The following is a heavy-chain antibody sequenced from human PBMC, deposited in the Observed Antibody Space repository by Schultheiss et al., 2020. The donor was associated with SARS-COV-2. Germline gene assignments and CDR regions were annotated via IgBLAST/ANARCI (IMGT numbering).Heavy chain of an antibody. Sequence: SETLSLTCTVSGGSLSRSTYYWGWIRQPPGKGLAWIGEITHSGSTYYNPSLKSRVTISVDTSKNQFSLKLSSVTAADTAVYYCARGSYDFWSSYYYYYMDVWGKGTTVTVSS. CDR1: GGSLSRSTYY. D-gene: IGHD3-3*01. J-gene: IGHJ6*03. V-gene: IGHV4-39*07. CDR2: ITHSGST. CDR3: ARGSYDFWSSYYYYYMDV.